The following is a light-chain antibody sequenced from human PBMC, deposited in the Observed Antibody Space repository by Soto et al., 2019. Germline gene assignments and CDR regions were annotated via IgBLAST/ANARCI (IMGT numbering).Light chain of an antibody. CDR1: QRVSSSY. CDR2: GAS. Sequence: EIVLTQSPGTLSLSPGERATLSCRASQRVSSSYLAWYQQKPGQAPSLLIYGASTRATGLPDRFRGSGSGTDLTLTISRPGPESLAVYYCQQYGSSRTFGPGNKVAIK. V-gene: IGKV3-20*01. CDR3: QQYGSSRT. J-gene: IGKJ3*01.